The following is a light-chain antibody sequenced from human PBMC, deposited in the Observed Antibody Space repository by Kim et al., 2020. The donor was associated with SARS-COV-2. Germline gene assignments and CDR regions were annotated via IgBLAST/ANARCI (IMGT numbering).Light chain of an antibody. Sequence: ASVEDRVTITCRASQGITNYLAWYQQKAGKIPKLLIYGASTLQSGVPSRFSGSGSGTDFTLTISSLQPEDVATYYCQKYNSVPLTFGGGTKVDIK. CDR2: GAS. V-gene: IGKV1-27*01. J-gene: IGKJ4*01. CDR1: QGITNY. CDR3: QKYNSVPLT.